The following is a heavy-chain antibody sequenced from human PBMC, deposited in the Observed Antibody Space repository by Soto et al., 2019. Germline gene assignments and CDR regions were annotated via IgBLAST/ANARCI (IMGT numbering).Heavy chain of an antibody. D-gene: IGHD6-6*01. CDR2: ISYDGSNK. CDR1: GFTFSSYA. V-gene: IGHV3-30-3*01. CDR3: ARAGAAHLYYGMDV. J-gene: IGHJ6*02. Sequence: PGGSLRLSCAASGFTFSSYAMHWVRQAPGKGLEWVAVISYDGSNKYYADSVKGRFTISRDNSKNTLYLQMNSLRAEDTAVYYCARAGAAHLYYGMDVWGQGTTVTVSS.